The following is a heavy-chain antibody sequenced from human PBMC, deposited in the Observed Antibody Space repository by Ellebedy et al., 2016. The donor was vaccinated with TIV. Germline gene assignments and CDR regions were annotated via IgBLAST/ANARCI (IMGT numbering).Heavy chain of an antibody. J-gene: IGHJ6*02. CDR1: GFTFSSYS. Sequence: GESLKISXAASGFTFSSYSMNWVRQAPGKGLEWVSYISSSSSTIYYADSVKGRFTISRDNSKNTLYLQMNSLRAEDTAVYYCAKDLEYSSSSAYYYYGMDVWGQGTTVTVSS. D-gene: IGHD6-6*01. CDR3: AKDLEYSSSSAYYYYGMDV. V-gene: IGHV3-48*01. CDR2: ISSSSSTI.